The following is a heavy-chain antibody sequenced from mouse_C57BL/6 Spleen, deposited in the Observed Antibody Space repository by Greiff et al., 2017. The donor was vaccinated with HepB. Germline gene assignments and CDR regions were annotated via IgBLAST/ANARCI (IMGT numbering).Heavy chain of an antibody. CDR1: GFTFTDYY. Sequence: EVMLVESGGGLVQPGGSLSLSCAASGFTFTDYYMSWVRQPPGKALEWLGFIRNKANGYTTEYSASVKGRFTISRDNSQSILYLQMNALRAADSATYYCASLDGYYDWYFDVWGTGTSVTVSS. J-gene: IGHJ1*03. V-gene: IGHV7-3*01. D-gene: IGHD2-3*01. CDR3: ASLDGYYDWYFDV. CDR2: IRNKANGYTT.